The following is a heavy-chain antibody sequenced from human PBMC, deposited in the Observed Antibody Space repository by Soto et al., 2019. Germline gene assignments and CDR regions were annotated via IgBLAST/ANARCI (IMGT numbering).Heavy chain of an antibody. CDR3: TRDASRDSSARGWFDP. CDR1: GVTFRIFT. J-gene: IGHJ5*02. Sequence: GSLQLACAASGVTFRIFTMNWVRQAPGKGLEWVSTISSNSAYIYYTDALRGRFTISRDNAKNSLHLQMNSLRAEDTAVYYCTRDASRDSSARGWFDPWGPGTLVTVYS. V-gene: IGHV3-21*01. CDR2: ISSNSAYI. D-gene: IGHD6-13*01.